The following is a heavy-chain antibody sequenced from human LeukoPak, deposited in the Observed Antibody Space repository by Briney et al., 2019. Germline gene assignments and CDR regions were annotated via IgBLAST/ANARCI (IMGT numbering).Heavy chain of an antibody. CDR2: INSDGSNT. CDR1: GFTSSSYV. D-gene: IGHD4-17*01. J-gene: IGHJ4*02. V-gene: IGHV3-74*01. Sequence: QPGGSLRLACAASGFTSSSYVMSWVRQAPGKGLVWVSRINSDGSNTNYADSVKGRFTVSRDNTKNTLFLQMNNARAEDTAVYYCASTNDYADENYWGQGTLVTVSS. CDR3: ASTNDYADENY.